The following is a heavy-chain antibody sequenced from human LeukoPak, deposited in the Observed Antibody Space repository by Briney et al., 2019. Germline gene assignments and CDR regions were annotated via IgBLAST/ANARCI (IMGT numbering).Heavy chain of an antibody. Sequence: PSETLSLTCTVSGGPINFYYWSWIRQPAGKGLEWIGRIYSTGSTNYSPSLKSRVTMSVDKSKNQFSLNLISVTAADTAVYYCASGIADPYSFDSWGQGTLVTVSS. D-gene: IGHD6-13*01. CDR2: IYSTGST. CDR3: ASGIADPYSFDS. J-gene: IGHJ4*02. CDR1: GGPINFYY. V-gene: IGHV4-4*07.